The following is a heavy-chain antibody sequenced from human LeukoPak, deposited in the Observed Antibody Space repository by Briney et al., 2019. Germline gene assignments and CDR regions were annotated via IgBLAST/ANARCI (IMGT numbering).Heavy chain of an antibody. V-gene: IGHV1-46*01. CDR2: INPSGGST. CDR3: AADYYDSSGYYTIDY. Sequence: GASVKVSCKASGYTFTSCYMHWVRQAPGQGLEWMGIINPSGGSTSYAQKFQSRVTMTRDTSTSTVYMEVSSLRSEDTAVYYCAADYYDSSGYYTIDYWGQGTLVTVSS. J-gene: IGHJ4*02. CDR1: GYTFTSCY. D-gene: IGHD3-22*01.